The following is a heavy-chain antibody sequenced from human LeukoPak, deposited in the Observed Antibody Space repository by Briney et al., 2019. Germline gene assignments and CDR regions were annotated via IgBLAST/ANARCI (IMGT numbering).Heavy chain of an antibody. CDR2: ISYDGSNK. CDR1: GFTFRSYG. D-gene: IGHD2-2*01. V-gene: IGHV3-30*18. J-gene: IGHJ6*02. CDR3: AKDSLDCSSTSCYSWAYYYYYGMDV. Sequence: GGSLRLSCAASGFTFRSYGMHWVRQAPGKGLEWVAVISYDGSNKYYADSVKGRFTISRDNSKNTLYLQMNSLRAEDTAVYYRAKDSLDCSSTSCYSWAYYYYYGMDVWGQGTTVTVSS.